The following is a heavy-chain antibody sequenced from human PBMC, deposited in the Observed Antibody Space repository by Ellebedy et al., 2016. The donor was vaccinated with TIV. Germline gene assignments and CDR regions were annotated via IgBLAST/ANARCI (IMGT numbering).Heavy chain of an antibody. V-gene: IGHV4-59*08. CDR3: ASYSRSWSHIRY. D-gene: IGHD6-13*01. CDR2: AYYTGNT. CDR1: GGSINTYY. J-gene: IGHJ4*02. Sequence: MPSETLSLTCTVSGGSINTYYWIWIRQPPGKGLEWIGYAYYTGNTSYSPSLKSRVTISVDKYKSQFSLNLSSVTAADTAVYYCASYSRSWSHIRYWGQGTLVTVSS.